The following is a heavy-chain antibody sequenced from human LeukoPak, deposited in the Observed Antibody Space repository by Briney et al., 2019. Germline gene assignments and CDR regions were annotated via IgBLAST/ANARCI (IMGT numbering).Heavy chain of an antibody. CDR2: ISAYNGNT. D-gene: IGHD2-2*01. J-gene: IGHJ4*02. CDR3: ARAYCSSTSCYSDFDY. V-gene: IGHV1-18*04. CDR1: GYTFTGYY. Sequence: ASVKVSCKASGYTFTGYYMHWVRQAPGQGLEWMGWISAYNGNTNYAQKLQGRVTMTTDTSTSTAYMELRSLRSDDTAVYYCARAYCSSTSCYSDFDYWGQGTLVTVSS.